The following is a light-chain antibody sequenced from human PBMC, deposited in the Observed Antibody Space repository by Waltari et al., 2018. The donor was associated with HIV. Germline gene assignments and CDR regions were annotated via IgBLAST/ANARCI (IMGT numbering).Light chain of an antibody. J-gene: IGKJ2*01. Sequence: ETVLTQSPATLSVSPGARATLSCRASQRVSSSLAWYQQKPGQAPRLLIYDASTRVTGTPTRFSGSGSGTEFTLTISGLQSEDSAVYYCQQYNNWRYTFGQGTKLEIK. CDR3: QQYNNWRYT. V-gene: IGKV3-15*01. CDR1: QRVSSS. CDR2: DAS.